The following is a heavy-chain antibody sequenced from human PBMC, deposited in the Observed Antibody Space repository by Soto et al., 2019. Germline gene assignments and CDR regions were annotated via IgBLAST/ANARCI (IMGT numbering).Heavy chain of an antibody. V-gene: IGHV3-30*18. J-gene: IGHJ4*02. CDR1: GFTFSSYG. CDR2: ISYDGSNK. CDR3: AKLGIAAAGPFDY. D-gene: IGHD6-13*01. Sequence: PGGPLRLSCAASGFTFSSYGMHWVRQAPGKGLEWVAVISYDGSNKYYADSVKGRFTISRDNSKNTLYLQMNSLRAEDTAVYYCAKLGIAAAGPFDYWGQGTLVTVSS.